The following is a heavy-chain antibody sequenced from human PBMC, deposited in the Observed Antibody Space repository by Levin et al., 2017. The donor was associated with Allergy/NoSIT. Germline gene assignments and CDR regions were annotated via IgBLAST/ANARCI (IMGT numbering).Heavy chain of an antibody. D-gene: IGHD3-9*01. J-gene: IGHJ4*02. V-gene: IGHV5-10-1*01. CDR1: GYSFTSYW. CDR2: IDPSDSYT. CDR3: ARRDDILTGYSG. Sequence: ASVKVSCKGSGYSFTSYWISWVRQMPGKGLEWMGRIDPSDSYTNYSPSFQGHVTISADKSISTAYLQWSSLKASDTAMYYCARRDDILTGYSGWGQGTLVTVSS.